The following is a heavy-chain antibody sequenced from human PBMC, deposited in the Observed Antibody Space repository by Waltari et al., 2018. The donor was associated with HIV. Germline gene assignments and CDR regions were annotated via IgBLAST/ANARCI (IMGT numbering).Heavy chain of an antibody. D-gene: IGHD1-1*01. Sequence: QVQLQVSAPGMVKPSETLSLTSAVSGYSLSSGYLWVWTRPRPGKALEWIGRMFHNRRTYYNPALKNRVSISVDTSRSHCSLKLSSVPASDTAIYDCAREWGTLRVAWFDLWGQGTLVTVSS. J-gene: IGHJ5*02. CDR1: GYSLSSGYL. CDR2: MFHNRRT. CDR3: AREWGTLRVAWFDL. V-gene: IGHV4-38-2*02.